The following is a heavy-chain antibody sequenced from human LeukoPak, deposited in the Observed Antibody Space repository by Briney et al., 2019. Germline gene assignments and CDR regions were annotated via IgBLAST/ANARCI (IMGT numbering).Heavy chain of an antibody. CDR3: ARDRYGSGWATNGARYYYYYYYMDV. Sequence: VASVKVSCKASGYTFTSYDINWVRQATGQGLEWMGWMNPNSRNTGYAQKFQGRVTITADKSTSTAYMELSSLRSEDTAVYYCARDRYGSGWATNGARYYYYYYYMDVWGKGTTVTVSS. D-gene: IGHD3-16*02. CDR1: GYTFTSYD. V-gene: IGHV1-8*01. CDR2: MNPNSRNT. J-gene: IGHJ6*03.